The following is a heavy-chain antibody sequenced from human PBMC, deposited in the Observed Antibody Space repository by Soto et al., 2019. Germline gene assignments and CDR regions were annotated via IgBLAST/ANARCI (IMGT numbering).Heavy chain of an antibody. CDR3: ARDRYCASPSCYKHYYYGMDN. V-gene: IGHV1-18*04. J-gene: IGHJ6*02. CDR1: GYTFTSHG. Sequence: QDQLVQSGAEVKKPGASVKISCEASGYTFTSHGISWVRQAPGQGLEWLGWISTYNSRTHYAQKVQGRVTMTTDTSTSTAYLDLRSLTFDDTAVYYCARDRYCASPSCYKHYYYGMDNWGQGTKVTVSS. CDR2: ISTYNSRT. D-gene: IGHD2-2*02.